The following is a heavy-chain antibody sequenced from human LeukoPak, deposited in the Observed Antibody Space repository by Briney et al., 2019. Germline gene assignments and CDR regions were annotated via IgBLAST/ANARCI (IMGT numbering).Heavy chain of an antibody. V-gene: IGHV2-5*02. CDR3: ARRIYYYGSGSYRNWFDP. J-gene: IGHJ5*02. Sequence: SGPTLVKPTHTLTLTCTFSGFSLSTSGVGVGWSRQPPGKALEWLALIYWDDDKRYSPSLKSRLTITKDTSKNQVVLTMTNMDPVDTATYYCARRIYYYGSGSYRNWFDPWGQGTLVTDSS. CDR1: GFSLSTSGVG. D-gene: IGHD3-10*01. CDR2: IYWDDDK.